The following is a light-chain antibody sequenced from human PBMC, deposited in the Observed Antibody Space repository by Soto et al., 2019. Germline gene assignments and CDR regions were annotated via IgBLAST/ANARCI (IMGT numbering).Light chain of an antibody. CDR2: PAS. CDR1: QRISAF. CDR3: QQSYRLPLT. Sequence: DIQMTQSPSSVSAFVGESVTITCHASQRISAFLNWYHQKPGKAPKLLIYPASYLQSGVPSNFSGSGSGTDFTLSIVTLQPEDSGTYFCQQSYRLPLTFGGGTKVEI. J-gene: IGKJ4*01. V-gene: IGKV1-39*01.